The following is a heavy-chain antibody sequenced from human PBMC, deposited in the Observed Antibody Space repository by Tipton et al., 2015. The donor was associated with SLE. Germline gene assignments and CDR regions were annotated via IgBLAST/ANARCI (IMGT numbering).Heavy chain of an antibody. V-gene: IGHV1-3*01. J-gene: IGHJ4*02. CDR2: ISSGNGNT. D-gene: IGHD3-16*01. Sequence: QLVQSGAEVKKPGASVEVSCKASGYTFTSYAMHWVRQAPGQRLEWMGWISSGNGNTKYSQKFQGRVTITRDTSASTAYMELSSLRSEDTAVYYCASVWRFWGQGTLVTVSS. CDR3: ASVWRF. CDR1: GYTFTSYA.